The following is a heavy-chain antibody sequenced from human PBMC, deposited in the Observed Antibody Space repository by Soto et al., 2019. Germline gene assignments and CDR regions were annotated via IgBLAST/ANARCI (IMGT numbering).Heavy chain of an antibody. Sequence: PGGSLRLSCAASGFTFSSYAMNWVRQAPGKGLEWVAGISGGGGSTYYADSVKGRFTISRDTSKNTVYLQLNSLRAEDTAVYYCAKGFIVVVTVLRPDDAFDIWGQGTMVTDSS. CDR2: ISGGGGST. D-gene: IGHD2-21*02. V-gene: IGHV3-23*01. J-gene: IGHJ3*02. CDR3: AKGFIVVVTVLRPDDAFDI. CDR1: GFTFSSYA.